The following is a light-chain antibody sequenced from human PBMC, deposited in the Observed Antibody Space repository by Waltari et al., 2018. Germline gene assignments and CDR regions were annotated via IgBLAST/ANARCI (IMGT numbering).Light chain of an antibody. J-gene: IGKJ1*01. Sequence: DIQLTQSPSFLSASVGDRVTITCRASQGISTYLAWYQQKPGKAPKLLISAASTLQTGVPSRFSGSGSGTEFTLTISSLQPGDFATYYCQQLNSLPRTFDQGTKVEIK. CDR3: QQLNSLPRT. V-gene: IGKV1-9*01. CDR2: AAS. CDR1: QGISTY.